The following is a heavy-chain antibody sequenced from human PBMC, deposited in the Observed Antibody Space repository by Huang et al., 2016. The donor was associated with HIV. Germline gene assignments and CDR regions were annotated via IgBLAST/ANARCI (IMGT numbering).Heavy chain of an antibody. V-gene: IGHV5-51*01. D-gene: IGHD3-9*01. CDR1: GYSFTSYW. J-gene: IGHJ4*02. CDR3: ARQEHYDILTGYYSPAY. Sequence: EVQLVQSGAEVKKPGESLKISCKGSGYSFTSYWIGWVRQMPGKGLEWMGIIYPGDSDTRYSPSFQGKVTISADKSISTAYLQWSSLKASDTAMYYCARQEHYDILTGYYSPAYWGQGTLVTVSS. CDR2: IYPGDSDT.